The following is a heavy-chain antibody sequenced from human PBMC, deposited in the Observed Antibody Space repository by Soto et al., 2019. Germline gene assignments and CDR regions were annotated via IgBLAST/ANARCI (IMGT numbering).Heavy chain of an antibody. CDR1: GGSISSNSYY. J-gene: IGHJ4*02. V-gene: IGHV4-39*01. CDR3: ARLGYYGSESYSHFDY. CDR2: AYYSGST. D-gene: IGHD3-10*01. Sequence: SGGSISSNSYYWGWIRQPPGKGLEWIGSAYYSGSTYYNPSLKSRVTISVDTSKNQFSLRLSSVTAADTAVYYCARLGYYGSESYSHFDYCGQGTLVTVSS.